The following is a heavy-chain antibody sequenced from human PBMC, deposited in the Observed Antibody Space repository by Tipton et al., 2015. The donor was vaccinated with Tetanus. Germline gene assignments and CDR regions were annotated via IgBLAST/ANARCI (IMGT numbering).Heavy chain of an antibody. CDR3: ARFRPDYGDY. Sequence: TRSLTCTVSGGSISSGDYYWSWIRQPPGKGLEWIGYIYYSGSTNYNPSLKSRVTISVDTSKNQFSLKLSSVTAADTAVYYCARFRPDYGDYWGQGTLVTVSS. J-gene: IGHJ4*02. V-gene: IGHV4-61*08. D-gene: IGHD2-2*01. CDR2: IYYSGST. CDR1: GGSISSGDYY.